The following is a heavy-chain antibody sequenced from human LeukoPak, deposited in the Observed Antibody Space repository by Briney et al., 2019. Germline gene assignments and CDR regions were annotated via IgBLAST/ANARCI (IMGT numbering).Heavy chain of an antibody. J-gene: IGHJ6*02. CDR2: INPKSGDT. Sequence: ASVKVSCKASGYIFNDYYMHWVRQAPGQGLEWMGWINPKSGDTSSAQSFRGRVTMTRDTPISAAYIELSGLRSDDTAIYYCARVGGGLHSMDVWGQGTTVTVSS. CDR1: GYIFNDYY. V-gene: IGHV1-2*02. CDR3: ARVGGGLHSMDV. D-gene: IGHD3-16*01.